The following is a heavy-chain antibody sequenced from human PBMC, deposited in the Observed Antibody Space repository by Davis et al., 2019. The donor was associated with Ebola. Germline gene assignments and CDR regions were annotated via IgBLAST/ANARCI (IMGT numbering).Heavy chain of an antibody. D-gene: IGHD4/OR15-4a*01. CDR1: GGTFSSYA. CDR2: INPNSGAT. CDR3: ARGSYGDYYDYGMDV. Sequence: AASVKVSCKASGGTFSSYAISWVRQAPGQGLEWMGWINPNSGATNSAQKFQGWVAMTTDTSLNTAYMELTSLKSDATAVYYCARGSYGDYYDYGMDVWGQGTTVTVSS. V-gene: IGHV1-2*04. J-gene: IGHJ6*02.